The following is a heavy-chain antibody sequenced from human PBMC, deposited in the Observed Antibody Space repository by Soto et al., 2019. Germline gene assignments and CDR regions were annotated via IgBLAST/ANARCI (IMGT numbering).Heavy chain of an antibody. CDR1: GFTFSHYS. Sequence: EVQLVESGGGLVQPGGSLRLSCAASGFTFSHYSMNWVRQAPGKGLEWVSYISSSSYTMNYADSVKGRFTISRDNAKNSVYRQLNSLRDAATAVYYCARDVDYGGQGPLVTVAS. V-gene: IGHV3-48*02. CDR2: ISSSSYTM. J-gene: IGHJ4*02. CDR3: ARDVDY.